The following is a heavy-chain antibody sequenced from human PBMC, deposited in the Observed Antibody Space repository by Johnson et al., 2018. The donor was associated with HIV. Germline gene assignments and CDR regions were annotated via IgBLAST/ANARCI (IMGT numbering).Heavy chain of an antibody. CDR3: ARDFRSVGANDAFDI. D-gene: IGHD1-26*01. CDR1: GFTFDDYA. J-gene: IGHJ3*02. Sequence: VQLVESGGGLVQPGRSLRLSCAASGFTFDDYAMHWVRQAPGKGLEWVSGIYAGGSTFYADSVKGRFTISRDSSKNSLYLQMNSLRAEDTAVYYCARDFRSVGANDAFDIWGQGTMVTVSS. V-gene: IGHV3-9*01. CDR2: IYAGGST.